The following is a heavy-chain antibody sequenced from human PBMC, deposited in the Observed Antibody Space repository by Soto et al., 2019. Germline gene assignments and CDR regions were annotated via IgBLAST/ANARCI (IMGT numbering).Heavy chain of an antibody. Sequence: PSETLSLTCTVSGGSVSSGSYYWSWIRQPPGKGLEWIGYIYYSGSTNYNPSLKSRVTISVDTSKNQFSLKLSSVTAADTAVYYCAREARYDIHYYYGMDVWGQGTTVTVSS. V-gene: IGHV4-61*01. CDR3: AREARYDIHYYYGMDV. CDR1: GGSVSSGSYY. D-gene: IGHD3-9*01. CDR2: IYYSGST. J-gene: IGHJ6*02.